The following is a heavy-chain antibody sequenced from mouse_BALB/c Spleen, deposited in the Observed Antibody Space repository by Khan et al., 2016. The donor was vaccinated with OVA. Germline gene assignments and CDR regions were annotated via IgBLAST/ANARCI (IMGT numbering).Heavy chain of an antibody. CDR1: GFNIKDTH. J-gene: IGHJ2*01. V-gene: IGHV14-3*02. CDR3: VPTGTGDYFDY. D-gene: IGHD4-1*01. Sequence: VQLKQSGAELVKPGASVKLSCIASGFNIKDTHMHWVKQRPEQGLEWIGRIDPVNGNTKYDPKFQGKATITAVTSSNTAYLQFSSLTSEDTAVYYCVPTGTGDYFDYWGQGTTLTVSA. CDR2: IDPVNGNT.